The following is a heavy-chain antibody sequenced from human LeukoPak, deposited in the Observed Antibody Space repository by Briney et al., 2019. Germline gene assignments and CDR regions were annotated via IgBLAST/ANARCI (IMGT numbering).Heavy chain of an antibody. CDR3: ARLLLWYGESWYFDL. Sequence: SETLSLTSTVSGGSISSYYWGWIRQPPGKGLEWIGYIYYSGSTNYNPSLKSRVTISVDTSKNQFSLKLSSVTAADTAVYYCARLLLWYGESWYFDLWGRGTLVTVSS. V-gene: IGHV4-59*08. CDR1: GGSISSYY. CDR2: IYYSGST. J-gene: IGHJ2*01. D-gene: IGHD3-10*01.